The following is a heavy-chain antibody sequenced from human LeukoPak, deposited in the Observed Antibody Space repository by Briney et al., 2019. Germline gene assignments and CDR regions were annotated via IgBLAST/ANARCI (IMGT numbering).Heavy chain of an antibody. Sequence: SETLSLTCAVYGGSFSGYYWSWIRQPPGKGLEWIGEINHSGSTNYNPSLKSRVTISVDTSKNQFSLKLSSVTAADPAVYYCARISGSSLDYWGQGTLVTVSS. CDR3: ARISGSSLDY. V-gene: IGHV4-34*01. CDR1: GGSFSGYY. J-gene: IGHJ4*02. CDR2: INHSGST. D-gene: IGHD1-26*01.